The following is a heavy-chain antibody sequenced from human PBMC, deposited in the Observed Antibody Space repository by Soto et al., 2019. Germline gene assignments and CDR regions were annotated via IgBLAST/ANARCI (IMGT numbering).Heavy chain of an antibody. J-gene: IGHJ4*02. CDR2: ISYNGNT. CDR3: ARGNGFNLY. Sequence: SETLSLTCTVSGGSFSNHYWSWIRQPPGKGLEWIGYISYNGNTNYNPSLKSRVTILVDTSKSQFSLKLSSVTAADTAVYYCARGNGFNLYWGQGAMVTVSS. CDR1: GGSFSNHY. D-gene: IGHD2-8*01. V-gene: IGHV4-59*11.